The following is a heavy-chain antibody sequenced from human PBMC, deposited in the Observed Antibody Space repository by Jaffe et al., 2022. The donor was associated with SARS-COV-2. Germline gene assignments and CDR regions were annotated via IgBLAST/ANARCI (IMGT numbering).Heavy chain of an antibody. CDR2: IYWDDDK. J-gene: IGHJ4*02. CDR1: GFSLSTSGVG. Sequence: QITLKESGPTLVKPTQTLTLTCTFSGFSLSTSGVGVGWIRQPPGKALEWLALIYWDDDKRYSPSLKSRLTITKDTSKNQVVLTMTNMDPVDTATYYCAHSRVHYYDSSGYFNYWGQGTLVTVSS. V-gene: IGHV2-5*02. CDR3: AHSRVHYYDSSGYFNY. D-gene: IGHD3-22*01.